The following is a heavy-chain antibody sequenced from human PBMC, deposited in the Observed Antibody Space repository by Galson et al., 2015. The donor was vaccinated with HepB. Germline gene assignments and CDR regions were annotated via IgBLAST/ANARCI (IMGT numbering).Heavy chain of an antibody. Sequence: SVKVSCKASAYTLTTDAMHWVRQAPGQALQWIGWISATGNTRYSQRVQGRVAITRDTSANTVYLELSSLRSEDTGVYYCARYCSDGNCNFQPVGFDIWGQGTIVTVSS. CDR1: AYTLTTDA. D-gene: IGHD2-15*01. V-gene: IGHV1-3*01. CDR3: ARYCSDGNCNFQPVGFDI. J-gene: IGHJ3*02. CDR2: ISATGNT.